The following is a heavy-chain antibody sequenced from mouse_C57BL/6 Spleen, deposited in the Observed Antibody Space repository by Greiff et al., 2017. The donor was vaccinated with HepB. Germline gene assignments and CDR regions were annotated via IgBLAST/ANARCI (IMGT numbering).Heavy chain of an antibody. Sequence: VQLQQSGAELVRPGASVKLSCKASGYTFTDYYINWVKQRPGQGLEWIARIYPGSGNTYYNEKFKGKATLTAEKSSNTAYMQLSSLTSEASAVYFGARRTTVDWYCDVWGTGTTVTVSS. CDR1: GYTFTDYY. CDR2: IYPGSGNT. CDR3: ARRTTVDWYCDV. J-gene: IGHJ1*03. D-gene: IGHD1-1*01. V-gene: IGHV1-76*01.